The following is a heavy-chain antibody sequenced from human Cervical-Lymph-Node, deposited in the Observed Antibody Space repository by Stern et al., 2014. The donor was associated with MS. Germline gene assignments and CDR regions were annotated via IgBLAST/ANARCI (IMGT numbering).Heavy chain of an antibody. V-gene: IGHV1-69*01. CDR3: ARVVTGTTKDYYGMDV. CDR1: GGTFSSYA. CDR2: IIPIFGTA. D-gene: IGHD1-7*01. J-gene: IGHJ6*02. Sequence: VQLVQSGAEVKKPGSSVKVSCKASGGTFSSYAISWVRQAPGQGLEWMGGIIPIFGTANYAQKFQGRVTITADESTSTAYMELSSLRSGDTAVYYCARVVTGTTKDYYGMDVWGQGTTVTVSS.